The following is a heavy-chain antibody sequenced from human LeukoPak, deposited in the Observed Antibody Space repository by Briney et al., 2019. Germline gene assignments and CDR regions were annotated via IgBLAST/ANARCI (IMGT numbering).Heavy chain of an antibody. CDR3: AREDYYGSGSSNYYYYGMDV. V-gene: IGHV3-7*01. CDR2: IKQDGSEK. CDR1: GFTFSSYW. D-gene: IGHD3-10*01. Sequence: GGSLRLSCAASGFTFSSYWMSWVRQAPGKGLEWVANIKQDGSEKYYVDSVKGRFTISRGNAKNSLYLQMNSLRAEDTAVYYCAREDYYGSGSSNYYYYGMDVWGQGTTVTVSS. J-gene: IGHJ6*02.